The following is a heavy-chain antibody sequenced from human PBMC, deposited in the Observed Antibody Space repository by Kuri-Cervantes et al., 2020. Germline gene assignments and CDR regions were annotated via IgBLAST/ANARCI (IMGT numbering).Heavy chain of an antibody. V-gene: IGHV4-59*01. CDR2: IFHTGST. D-gene: IGHD3-10*01. CDR3: ARVWFGELPHLDY. Sequence: SETLSLTCSVSGGSFSDYYWNWIRQAPGEGLEWVGNIFHTGSTNQNPSLKSRVTMSVDASNKRFSLKLSSVTAANTAVYYCARVWFGELPHLDYWGQGTLVTVSS. CDR1: GGSFSDYY. J-gene: IGHJ4*02.